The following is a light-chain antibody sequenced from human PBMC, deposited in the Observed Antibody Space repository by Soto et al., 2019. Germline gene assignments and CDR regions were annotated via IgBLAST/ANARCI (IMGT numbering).Light chain of an antibody. Sequence: DIQMTQSPSTLSGSVGDRVTITCRASQTISSWLAWYQQKPGKAPKLLIYQASSLESGVPSRFSGSGSGTEFTLTISSLQPDDSATYYCQQYSSSSSGTFGQGTKVDIK. CDR2: QAS. CDR1: QTISSW. J-gene: IGKJ1*01. CDR3: QQYSSSSSGT. V-gene: IGKV1-5*03.